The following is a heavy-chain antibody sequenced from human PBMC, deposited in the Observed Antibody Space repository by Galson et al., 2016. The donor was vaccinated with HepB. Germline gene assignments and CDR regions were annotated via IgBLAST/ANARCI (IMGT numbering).Heavy chain of an antibody. Sequence: SLRLSCAASGFIFSSYSMMWVRQAPGKGLEWISHHHIVTRATSYADSVMGRFTISRDNAKNSLILQMDSLRVEDTAVYYCARDRDWAFDYWGQGTLVTVSS. CDR2: HHIVTRAT. D-gene: IGHD3/OR15-3a*01. J-gene: IGHJ4*02. CDR3: ARDRDWAFDY. V-gene: IGHV3-48*01. CDR1: GFIFSSYS.